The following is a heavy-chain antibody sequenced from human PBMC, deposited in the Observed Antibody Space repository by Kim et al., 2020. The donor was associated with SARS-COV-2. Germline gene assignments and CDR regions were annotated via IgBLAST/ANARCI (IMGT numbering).Heavy chain of an antibody. CDR1: GYTFTSYY. Sequence: ASVKVSCKASGYTFTSYYMHWVRQAPGQGLEWMGIINPSVGSTSYAQKFQGRVTMTRDTSTSTVYMELSSLRSEDTAVYYCARDLPESHSSRYYLDYWGQGTLVTVSS. J-gene: IGHJ4*02. V-gene: IGHV1-46*01. D-gene: IGHD3-22*01. CDR2: INPSVGST. CDR3: ARDLPESHSSRYYLDY.